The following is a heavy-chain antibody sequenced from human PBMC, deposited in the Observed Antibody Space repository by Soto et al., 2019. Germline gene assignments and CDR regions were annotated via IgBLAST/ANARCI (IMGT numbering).Heavy chain of an antibody. J-gene: IGHJ4*02. D-gene: IGHD6-19*01. V-gene: IGHV1-18*01. CDR3: ARVVAVAGTTSLIDY. CDR2: ISAYNGNT. CDR1: GYTFTSYG. Sequence: QVQLVQSGAEVKKPGASVKVSCKASGYTFTSYGISWVRQAPGQGLEWMGWISAYNGNTNYAQKLQGRVTMTTDTYTSTAYMELRSLRSDDTAVYYCARVVAVAGTTSLIDYWGQGTLVTVSS.